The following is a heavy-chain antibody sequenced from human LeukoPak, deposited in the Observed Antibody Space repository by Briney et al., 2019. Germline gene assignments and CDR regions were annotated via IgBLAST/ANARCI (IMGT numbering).Heavy chain of an antibody. CDR1: GGTFSSYA. V-gene: IGHV1-69*06. CDR2: IIPIFGTA. CDR3: ARDLPPSYGYSHDGMDV. D-gene: IGHD5-18*01. Sequence: SVNVSFKASGGTFSSYAISWVRQAPGQGREWMGGIIPIFGTANYAQKFQGRVTITADKSTSTAYMELSSLRSEDTAVYYCARDLPPSYGYSHDGMDVWGKGTTVTVSS. J-gene: IGHJ6*04.